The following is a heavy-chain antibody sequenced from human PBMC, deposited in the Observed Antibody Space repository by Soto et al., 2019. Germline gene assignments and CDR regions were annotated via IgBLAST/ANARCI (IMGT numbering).Heavy chain of an antibody. J-gene: IGHJ6*02. Sequence: QVPLVQSGAEVKKPGASVKVSCKASGYTFTSYGISWVRQAPGQGLEWMGWLSAYNGNTNYAQKLQGRVTMTTDTATSTAYMEQRSLRSDDTAVYYCGRDGTYYYDSSCYRHYYYGMDVWGQGTTVTVSS. D-gene: IGHD3-22*01. CDR1: GYTFTSYG. V-gene: IGHV1-18*01. CDR2: LSAYNGNT. CDR3: GRDGTYYYDSSCYRHYYYGMDV.